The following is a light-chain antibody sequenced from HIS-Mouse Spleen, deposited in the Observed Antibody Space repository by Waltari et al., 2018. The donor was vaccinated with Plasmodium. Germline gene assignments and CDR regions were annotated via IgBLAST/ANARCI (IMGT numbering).Light chain of an antibody. V-gene: IGKV3-20*01. CDR1: QSVSSTY. CDR2: GAS. CDR3: QQYGSSPYT. J-gene: IGKJ2*01. Sequence: EPVLTQSPGTLSLSPGERPTLSCRASQSVSSTYLAWDQKKPGQAPRLLIYGASSRATGIPDRFSGSGSGTDFTLTISRLEPEDFAVYYCQQYGSSPYTFGQGTKLEIK.